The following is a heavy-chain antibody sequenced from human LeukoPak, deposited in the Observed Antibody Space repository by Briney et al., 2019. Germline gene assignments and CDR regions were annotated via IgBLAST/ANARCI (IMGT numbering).Heavy chain of an antibody. D-gene: IGHD5-12*01. J-gene: IGHJ6*03. V-gene: IGHV4-61*02. CDR2: IYTSGST. CDR1: GVSISSGSYY. CDR3: ARDRKGYSGYDLGGYYYYYMDV. Sequence: ASQTLSLTCTVSGVSISSGSYYWSWIRQPAGKGLEWIGRIYTSGSTNYHPSLKSRFTISVDTSKNQFSLKLSSVTAADTAVYYCARDRKGYSGYDLGGYYYYYMDVWGKGTTVTISS.